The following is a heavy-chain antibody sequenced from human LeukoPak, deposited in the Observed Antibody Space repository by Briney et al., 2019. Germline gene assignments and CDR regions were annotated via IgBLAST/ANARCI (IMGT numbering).Heavy chain of an antibody. CDR2: MSPNSGNT. D-gene: IGHD3-10*01. CDR3: ARGRRYGSGNYYKY. CDR1: GYTFTSYD. Sequence: ASVKVSCKASGYTFTSYDINWVRQATGQGLEWMGWMSPNSGNTGYAQKFQGRVTMTRNTSISTAYMELSSLRSEDTAVYYCARGRRYGSGNYYKYWGQGTLVTVSS. V-gene: IGHV1-8*01. J-gene: IGHJ4*02.